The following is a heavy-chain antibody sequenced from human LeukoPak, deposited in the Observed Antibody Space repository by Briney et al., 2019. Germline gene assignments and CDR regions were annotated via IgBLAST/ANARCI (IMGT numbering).Heavy chain of an antibody. D-gene: IGHD2-2*01. CDR2: IYHSGST. CDR3: ARVRGYCSSTICYRYYFDY. V-gene: IGHV4-38-2*02. J-gene: IGHJ4*02. CDR1: GYSISSGYY. Sequence: SETLSLTCTVSGYSISSGYYWGWIRQPPGKGLEWIGTIYHSGSTYYNPSLKSRVTISVDTSKSQFSLKLASVTAADTAVYYCARVRGYCSSTICYRYYFDYWGQGTLVTVSS.